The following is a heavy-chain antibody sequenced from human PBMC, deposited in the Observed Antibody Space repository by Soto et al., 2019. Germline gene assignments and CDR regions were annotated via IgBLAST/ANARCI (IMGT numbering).Heavy chain of an antibody. CDR3: ARKAAAGYYCYMDV. J-gene: IGHJ6*03. CDR1: GGSISSSSYY. Sequence: SETLSLTCTVSGGSISSSSYYWGWIRQPPGKGLEWIGSIYYSGSTYYNPSLKSRVTISVDTSKNQFSLKLSSVTAADTAVYYCARKAAAGYYCYMDVWGKGTTVTVSS. CDR2: IYYSGST. D-gene: IGHD6-13*01. V-gene: IGHV4-39*01.